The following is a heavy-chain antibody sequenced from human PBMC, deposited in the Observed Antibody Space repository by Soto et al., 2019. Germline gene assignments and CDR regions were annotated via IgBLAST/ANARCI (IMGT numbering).Heavy chain of an antibody. D-gene: IGHD3-16*01. CDR3: ERGGVATNSYYYGMDV. J-gene: IGHJ6*02. V-gene: IGHV1-69*12. CDR2: IIPIFGTA. CDR1: GGTFSSYA. Sequence: QVQLVQSGAEVKKPGSSVKVSCKASGGTFSSYAISWVRQAPGQGLEWMGGIIPIFGTANYAQKFQGRVTITEDESPRTAYRELSRLRSVGVAVYYCERGGVATNSYYYGMDVWGQGTTVTVS.